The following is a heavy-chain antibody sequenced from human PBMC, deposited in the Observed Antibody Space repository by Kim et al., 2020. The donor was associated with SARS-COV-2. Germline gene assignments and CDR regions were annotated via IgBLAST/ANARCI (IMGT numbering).Heavy chain of an antibody. Sequence: GGSLRLSCTASGFTFGDYAMSWFRQAPGKGLEWVGFIRSKAYGGTTEYAASVKGRFTISRDDSKSIAYLQMNSLKTEDTAVYYCTSPVGAGGFDYWGQGTLVTVSS. CDR2: IRSKAYGGTT. J-gene: IGHJ4*02. CDR1: GFTFGDYA. V-gene: IGHV3-49*03. CDR3: TSPVGAGGFDY. D-gene: IGHD1-26*01.